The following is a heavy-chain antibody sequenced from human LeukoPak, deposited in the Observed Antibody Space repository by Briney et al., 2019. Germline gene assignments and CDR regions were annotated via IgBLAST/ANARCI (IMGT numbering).Heavy chain of an antibody. J-gene: IGHJ1*01. D-gene: IGHD3-22*01. CDR2: IIPIFGTA. CDR3: ARAGFVTYDSSGYWSYFQR. V-gene: IGHV1-69*05. Sequence: SVKVSCKASGGTFSSYAISWVRQAPGHGLEWMGGIIPIFGTANYAQKFQVRVTITTDESTSTAYMELSSLRSEETAVYYCARAGFVTYDSSGYWSYFQRWGQGTLVTASS. CDR1: GGTFSSYA.